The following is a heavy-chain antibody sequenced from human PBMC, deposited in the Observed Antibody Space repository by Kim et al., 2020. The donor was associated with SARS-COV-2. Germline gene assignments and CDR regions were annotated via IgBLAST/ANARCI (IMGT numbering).Heavy chain of an antibody. Sequence: SVKVSCKASGGTFSSYAISWVRQAPGQGLEWMGGIIPIFGTANYAQKFQGRVTITADESTSTAYMELSSLRSEDTAVYYCARGGYGDYEQSWFDPWGQGTLVTVSS. J-gene: IGHJ5*02. CDR3: ARGGYGDYEQSWFDP. D-gene: IGHD4-17*01. V-gene: IGHV1-69*13. CDR1: GGTFSSYA. CDR2: IIPIFGTA.